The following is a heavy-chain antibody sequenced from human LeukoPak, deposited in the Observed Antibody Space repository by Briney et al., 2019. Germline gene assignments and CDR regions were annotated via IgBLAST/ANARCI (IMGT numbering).Heavy chain of an antibody. D-gene: IGHD3-22*01. CDR3: ARVALYESSGHNYFDY. CDR1: GGSINSNNW. J-gene: IGHJ4*02. V-gene: IGHV4-4*02. Sequence: SETLSPTCAVSGGSINSNNWWSWVRQPPGKGLEWIGEIYRTGSTNYNPSLKSRVTISVDKSKNQFSLKLSSVTAADTAVYYCARVALYESSGHNYFDYWGQGTLVTVSS. CDR2: IYRTGST.